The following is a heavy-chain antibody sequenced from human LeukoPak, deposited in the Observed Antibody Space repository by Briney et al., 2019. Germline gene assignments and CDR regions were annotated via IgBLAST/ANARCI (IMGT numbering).Heavy chain of an antibody. D-gene: IGHD2-2*01. CDR2: INADGSAT. V-gene: IGHV3-74*01. J-gene: IGHJ5*02. Sequence: GGSLRLSCAASGFTFSTHWMHWVRQAPEKGLVGVSHINADGSATYYAASVKGRFTISRDNARNTLYLQMHSLTAENTGVYYCVRGALRDCSYTSCTRGNWFDPWGQGTLVTVSS. CDR3: VRGALRDCSYTSCTRGNWFDP. CDR1: GFTFSTHW.